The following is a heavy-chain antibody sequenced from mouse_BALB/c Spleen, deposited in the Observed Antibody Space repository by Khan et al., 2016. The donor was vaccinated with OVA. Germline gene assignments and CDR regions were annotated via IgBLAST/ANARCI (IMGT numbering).Heavy chain of an antibody. Sequence: QVQLKQSGAELARPGASVKMSCKASGYTFTSYTIHWIKQRPGQGLEWIGYINPSNGYTNYNQKFKDKATLTTDKSSTTAYLQLSSLTSDDSAVYNCVRDDAYQRNDGWFAYWGQGTLVTVSA. V-gene: IGHV1-4*01. D-gene: IGHD2-14*01. CDR1: GYTFTSYT. CDR3: VRDDAYQRNDGWFAY. CDR2: INPSNGYT. J-gene: IGHJ3*01.